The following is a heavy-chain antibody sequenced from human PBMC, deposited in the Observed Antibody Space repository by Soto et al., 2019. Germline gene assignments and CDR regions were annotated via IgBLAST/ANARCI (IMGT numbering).Heavy chain of an antibody. V-gene: IGHV3-30*18. CDR2: ISYDGSNK. Sequence: QVQLVESGGGVVQPGRSLRLSCAASGFTFSSYGMHWVRQAPGKGLEWVAVISYDGSNKYYADSVKGRFTISRDNSKNTLYLQMNSLRAEDTAVYYCAKDVAQSYLSSVPGYYYGMDVWGQGTTVTVSS. CDR1: GFTFSSYG. D-gene: IGHD2-15*01. CDR3: AKDVAQSYLSSVPGYYYGMDV. J-gene: IGHJ6*02.